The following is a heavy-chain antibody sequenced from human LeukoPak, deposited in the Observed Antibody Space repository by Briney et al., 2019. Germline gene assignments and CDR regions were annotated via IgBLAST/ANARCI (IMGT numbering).Heavy chain of an antibody. CDR3: ARDLFIATSGEGPGY. CDR1: GYTFTSYY. V-gene: IGHV1-46*01. Sequence: GASVKVSCKASGYTFTSYYMHWVRQAPGQGLEWMGIINPSGGSTTYAQKFQDRVTMTGDTSTSTVYMELSSLSSEDTAVYYCARDLFIATSGEGPGYWGQGTLVTVSS. J-gene: IGHJ4*02. CDR2: INPSGGST. D-gene: IGHD6-13*01.